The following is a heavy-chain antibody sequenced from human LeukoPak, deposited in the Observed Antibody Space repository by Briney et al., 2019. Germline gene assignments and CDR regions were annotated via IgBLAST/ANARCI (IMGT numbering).Heavy chain of an antibody. Sequence: SETLSLTCAVYGGSFSSYYWGWIRQPPGKGLEWIGSIYYSGTTFYNPSLKSRVTISVDTSKNQFSLKLSSVTAADTAVYYCARQSILAARGYWGQGTLVTVSS. J-gene: IGHJ4*02. CDR1: GGSFSSYY. CDR2: IYYSGTT. V-gene: IGHV4-39*01. D-gene: IGHD6-6*01. CDR3: ARQSILAARGY.